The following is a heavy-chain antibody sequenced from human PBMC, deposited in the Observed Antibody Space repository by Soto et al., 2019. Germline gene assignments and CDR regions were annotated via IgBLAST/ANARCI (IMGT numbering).Heavy chain of an antibody. CDR2: ISSSSSYI. V-gene: IGHV3-21*01. Sequence: GGSLRLSCAASGFTFSSYSMNWVRQAPGKGLEWVSSISSSSSYIYYADSVKGRFTISRDNAKNSLYLQMNSLRAEDTAVYYCARDGPVPAAWEVWGKGTTVTVSS. D-gene: IGHD2-2*01. CDR3: ARDGPVPAAWEV. CDR1: GFTFSSYS. J-gene: IGHJ6*04.